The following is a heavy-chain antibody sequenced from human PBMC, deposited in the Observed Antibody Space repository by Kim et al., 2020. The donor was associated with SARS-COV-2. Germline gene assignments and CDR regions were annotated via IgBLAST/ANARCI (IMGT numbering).Heavy chain of an antibody. V-gene: IGHV4-59*01. CDR1: GDSISSYY. CDR3: ARYAHCNGGYCSSLDAFDI. J-gene: IGHJ3*02. Sequence: SETLSLTCTVSGDSISSYYWSWIRQPPGKGLEWIGYIYYSGSSNYNPSLESRVTISVDTSKNQFSLKLTSVTAADTAVYYCARYAHCNGGYCSSLDAFDIWGQGTMVTVSP. D-gene: IGHD2-15*01. CDR2: IYYSGSS.